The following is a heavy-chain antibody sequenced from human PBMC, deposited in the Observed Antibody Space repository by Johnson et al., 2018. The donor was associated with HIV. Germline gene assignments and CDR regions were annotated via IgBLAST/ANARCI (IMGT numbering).Heavy chain of an antibody. CDR2: ILYDGSNK. J-gene: IGHJ3*02. CDR3: ARGYYYDSSGSDDAFDI. V-gene: IGHV3-30-3*01. D-gene: IGHD3-22*01. CDR1: GFTFSSYA. Sequence: QVQLVETGGGLVQPGGSLRLSCAASGFTFSSYAMSWVRQAPGKGLECVALILYDGSNKYYADSVKGRFTISRDNSKNTLSLQMNSLRAEDTAVYYCARGYYYDSSGSDDAFDIWGQGTMVTVSS.